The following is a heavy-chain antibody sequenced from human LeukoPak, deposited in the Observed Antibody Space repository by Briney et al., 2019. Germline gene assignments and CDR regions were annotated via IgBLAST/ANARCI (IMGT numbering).Heavy chain of an antibody. D-gene: IGHD3-22*01. J-gene: IGHJ4*01. V-gene: IGHV3-30*18. Sequence: GTSLRLSCAASEFTFSSYGMHWVRQAPGKGLEWVAVISYDGSNQCYADTVKGRFTISRNNSKNTLYLQMSSLRAEDTAVYYCAKDRLGALYYYDSSGYYRFDYWGQGTLVTVSS. CDR2: ISYDGSNQ. CDR3: AKDRLGALYYYDSSGYYRFDY. CDR1: EFTFSSYG.